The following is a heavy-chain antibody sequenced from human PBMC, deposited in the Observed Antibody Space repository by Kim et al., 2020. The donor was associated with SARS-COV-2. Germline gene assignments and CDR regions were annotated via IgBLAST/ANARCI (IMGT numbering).Heavy chain of an antibody. D-gene: IGHD3-16*01. CDR1: GFTFRDYA. Sequence: GGSLRLSCATSGFTFRDYAMHWVRLAPGKGLEWVSGITGNSRDIGYGDCVKGRFTISRDNAKNSLYLQMNSLRPEDTALYFCVKRRQGGNYKYDMDVWGQGTTVTVSS. CDR3: VKRRQGGNYKYDMDV. CDR2: ITGNSRDI. J-gene: IGHJ6*02. V-gene: IGHV3-9*01.